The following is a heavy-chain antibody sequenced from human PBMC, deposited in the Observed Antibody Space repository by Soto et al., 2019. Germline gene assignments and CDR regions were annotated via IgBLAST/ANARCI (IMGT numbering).Heavy chain of an antibody. CDR3: ARTVPVRGVMRGHFDN. CDR2: IYYSGGP. D-gene: IGHD3-10*01. J-gene: IGHJ4*02. CDR1: GGSFSSGDYL. V-gene: IGHV4-30-4*08. Sequence: QVQLQESGPGLVKPSQTLSLSCAVSGGSFSSGDYLWAWIRQPPGKGLEWIGYIYYSGGPYYNSSLKRRLTISVDSSKDQFTLRLTSVTAADTAVYYCARTVPVRGVMRGHFDNWGQGTLVTVSS.